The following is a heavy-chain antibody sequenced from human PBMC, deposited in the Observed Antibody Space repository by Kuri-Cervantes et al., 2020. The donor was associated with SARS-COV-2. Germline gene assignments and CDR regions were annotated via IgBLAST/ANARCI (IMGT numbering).Heavy chain of an antibody. CDR3: AIAAAEFFDH. CDR2: ISGSGGST. D-gene: IGHD6-13*01. V-gene: IGHV3-23*01. Sequence: GESLKISCAASGFTFNTYAMSWVRQAPGKGLEWVSGISGSGGSTYYADSVKGRFTISRDNSKNTLYLQMNSLRAEDTAVYYCAIAAAEFFDHWGQGTLVTVSS. CDR1: GFTFNTYA. J-gene: IGHJ4*02.